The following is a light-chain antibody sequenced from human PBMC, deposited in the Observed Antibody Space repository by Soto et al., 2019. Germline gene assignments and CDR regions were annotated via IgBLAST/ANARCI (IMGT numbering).Light chain of an antibody. CDR2: EAS. V-gene: IGKV1-27*01. CDR1: QXISNY. CDR3: QNYNSAPYA. J-gene: IGKJ2*01. Sequence: DIQMTQSPSXXXXXXXXXXXXTXRAXQXISNYVAWYQQKPGKVPTLLIYEASTLQSGVPSRFSGRGSGTDFTLTISSLQPEDVATYFCQNYNSAPYAXGQGTKLEIK.